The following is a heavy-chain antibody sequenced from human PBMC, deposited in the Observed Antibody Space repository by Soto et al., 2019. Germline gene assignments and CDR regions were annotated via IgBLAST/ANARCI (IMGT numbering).Heavy chain of an antibody. CDR3: ARDEDRQQLGGNYYYIMGV. CDR2: IMPIFRTP. V-gene: IGHV1-69*12. D-gene: IGHD3-10*01. CDR1: GGTFSNSA. Sequence: QVQLEQSGAEVKKPGSSVTVSCKASGGTFSNSAISWVRQAPGQGLEWMGGIMPIFRTPDYAQKFQGRVTITADESTTTAYLELRGLRAEDTAVYYCARDEDRQQLGGNYYYIMGVCGQGTTVTVSS. J-gene: IGHJ6*02.